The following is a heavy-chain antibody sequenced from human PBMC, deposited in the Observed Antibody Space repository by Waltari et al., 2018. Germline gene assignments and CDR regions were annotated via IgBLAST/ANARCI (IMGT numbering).Heavy chain of an antibody. CDR2: IYHSGST. D-gene: IGHD6-13*01. CDR3: ARRDGQQRDY. Sequence: QVQLQESGPGLVKPSETLSLTCAVSGYSISSGYYWGWIRQPPGKGLEWIGSIYHSGSTYDNPSLKRRVTISVDTSKNQCSLKLSSVTAADTAVYYCARRDGQQRDYWGQGTLVTVSS. V-gene: IGHV4-38-2*01. CDR1: GYSISSGYY. J-gene: IGHJ4*02.